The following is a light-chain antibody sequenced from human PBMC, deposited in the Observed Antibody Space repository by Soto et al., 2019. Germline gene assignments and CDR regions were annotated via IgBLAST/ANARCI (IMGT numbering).Light chain of an antibody. CDR3: SSYTSTTTRV. CDR2: EVS. V-gene: IGLV2-14*01. CDR1: SSDVGAYNY. Sequence: QSALTQPASVSGSPGQSITISCTGTSSDVGAYNYVSWYQQHPGNAPKLMIYEVSNRPSGVSNRFSGSKSGNTASLTISGLQAEDEADYYCSSYTSTTTRVFGGGTKVTVL. J-gene: IGLJ3*02.